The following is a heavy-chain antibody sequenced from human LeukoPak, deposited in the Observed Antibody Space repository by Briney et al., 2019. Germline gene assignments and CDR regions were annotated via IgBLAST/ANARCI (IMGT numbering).Heavy chain of an antibody. J-gene: IGHJ3*02. Sequence: ASVKVSCKASGYTFSGYYMHWVRQAPGQGLEWMGRINPNNGGTNYAQNFQGRVTMTWDTSISAAYMELSRLRSDDTAVYYCTRGTVSDAFDIWGQGTMVTVSS. CDR1: GYTFSGYY. D-gene: IGHD4-17*01. V-gene: IGHV1-2*06. CDR3: TRGTVSDAFDI. CDR2: INPNNGGT.